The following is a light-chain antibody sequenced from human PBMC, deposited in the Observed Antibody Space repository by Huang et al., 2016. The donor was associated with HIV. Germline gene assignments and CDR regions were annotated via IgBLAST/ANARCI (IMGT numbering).Light chain of an antibody. J-gene: IGKJ3*01. CDR3: MQTLQTPYT. Sequence: DIILTQSPLSLPVTPGEPASISCRSSQSPLHSYGYNFLTWYVRKPGQSPQLLISLGSERGSGVPDRVTGSGSGTDFTLEISSVEAEDVGIYYCMQTLQTPYTFGRGTTVDF. CDR1: QSPLHSYGYNF. V-gene: IGKV2-28*01. CDR2: LGS.